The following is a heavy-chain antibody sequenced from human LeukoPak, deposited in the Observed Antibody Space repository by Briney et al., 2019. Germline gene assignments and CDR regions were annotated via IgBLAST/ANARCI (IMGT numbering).Heavy chain of an antibody. J-gene: IGHJ3*02. CDR2: ITRVSTYI. CDR1: GFTFSDFA. D-gene: IGHD4-17*01. CDR3: TRDRNDYGDPDAFDI. V-gene: IGHV3-21*01. Sequence: AGGSLRLSCAASGFTFSDFAMNWVRQAPGKGLEWVSSITRVSTYIYYAESVQGRFTISRDNHKDLLYLQLNSLRGDDTGIYYCTRDRNDYGDPDAFDIWAKGQWSPSLQ.